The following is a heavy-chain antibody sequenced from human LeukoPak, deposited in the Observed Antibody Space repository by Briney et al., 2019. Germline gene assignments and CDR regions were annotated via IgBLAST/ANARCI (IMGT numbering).Heavy chain of an antibody. J-gene: IGHJ5*02. V-gene: IGHV3-66*01. D-gene: IGHD6-19*01. CDR2: IYSGGST. Sequence: PGGSLRLSCAASGFTVSSNYMSWVRQAPGKGLEWVSVIYSGGSTYYADSVKGRFTISRDNSKNTLYLQMNSLRAEDTAVYYCAREIGYSSGWDNWFDPWGQGTLVTVSS. CDR1: GFTVSSNY. CDR3: AREIGYSSGWDNWFDP.